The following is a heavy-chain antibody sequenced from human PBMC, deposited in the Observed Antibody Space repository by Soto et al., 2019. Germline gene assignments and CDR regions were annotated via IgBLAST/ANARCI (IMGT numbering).Heavy chain of an antibody. CDR2: IYYSGST. CDR1: GGSISSYY. V-gene: IGHV4-59*08. Sequence: SETLSLTCTVSGGSISSYYWSWIRQPPGKGLEWIGYIYYSGSTNYNPSLKSRVTISVDTSKNQFSLKLSSVTAADTAVYYCARQRVGWGYDVGCFDPWGQETRVTVP. CDR3: ARQRVGWGYDVGCFDP. D-gene: IGHD5-12*01. J-gene: IGHJ5*02.